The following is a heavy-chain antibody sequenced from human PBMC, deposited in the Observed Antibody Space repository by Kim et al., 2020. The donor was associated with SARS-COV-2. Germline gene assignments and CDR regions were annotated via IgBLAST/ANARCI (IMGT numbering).Heavy chain of an antibody. V-gene: IGHV4-30-2*01. CDR3: ARVSGSYPEPYYFDY. D-gene: IGHD1-26*01. Sequence: SETLSLTCAVSGGSISSGGYSWSWIRQPPGKGLEWIGYIYHSGSTYYNPSLKSRVTISVDRSKNQFSLKLSSVTAADTAVYYCARVSGSYPEPYYFDYWGQGTLVTVSS. CDR1: GGSISSGGYS. J-gene: IGHJ4*02. CDR2: IYHSGST.